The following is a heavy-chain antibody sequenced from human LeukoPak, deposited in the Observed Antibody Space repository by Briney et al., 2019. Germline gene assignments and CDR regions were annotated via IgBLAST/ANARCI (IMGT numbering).Heavy chain of an antibody. V-gene: IGHV4-34*01. J-gene: IGHJ4*02. Sequence: SETLSLTCAVYGGSFSGYYWSWIRQPPGKGLEWIGEINHSGSTNYNPSLKSRVTISVDTSKNQFSLKLSSVTAADTAVYYCARSPADINDYVWGSYRYNPYYFDYWGQGTLVTVPS. CDR1: GGSFSGYY. D-gene: IGHD3-16*02. CDR2: INHSGST. CDR3: ARSPADINDYVWGSYRYNPYYFDY.